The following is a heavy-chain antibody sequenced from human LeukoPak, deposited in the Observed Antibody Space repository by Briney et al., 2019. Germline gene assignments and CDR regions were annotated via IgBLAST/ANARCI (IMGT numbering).Heavy chain of an antibody. CDR3: AKDGYTEWLGLYYFDY. V-gene: IGHV3-23*01. D-gene: IGHD6-19*01. CDR1: GFTFSNYA. CDR2: ISGSGGRT. J-gene: IGHJ4*02. Sequence: GGSLRLSCAASGFTFSNYAMNWVRQAPGKGLEWVSGISGSGGRTYYADSVKGRFTISRDNSKNTLYLQMNSLRAEDTAVYYCAKDGYTEWLGLYYFDYWGQGTLVTVSS.